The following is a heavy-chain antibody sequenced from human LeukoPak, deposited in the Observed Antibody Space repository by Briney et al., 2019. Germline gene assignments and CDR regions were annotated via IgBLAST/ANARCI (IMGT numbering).Heavy chain of an antibody. CDR2: FDPEEGER. D-gene: IGHD5/OR15-5a*01. CDR1: GNNFGELT. J-gene: IGHJ4*02. Sequence: GASGKSPGKVSGNNFGELTVHWGHQAPGGGVEWFGGFDPEEGERLYAQKFEGRVTMTEDTSTDTAYTQLTSLRSEDTAVYYCATFCVYDLLECFDYWGQGTLVTVSS. V-gene: IGHV1-24*01. CDR3: ATFCVYDLLECFDY.